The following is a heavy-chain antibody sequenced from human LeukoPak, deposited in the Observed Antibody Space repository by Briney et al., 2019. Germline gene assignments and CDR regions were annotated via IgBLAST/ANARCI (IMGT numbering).Heavy chain of an antibody. Sequence: GSLRLSCAASGFTFDDYTMHWVRQAPGKGLEWVSLISWDGGSTYYADSVKGRFAISRDNSKNSLYLQMNSLRTEDTALYYCAKVGSIAVPWYFDYWGQGTLVTVSS. J-gene: IGHJ4*02. V-gene: IGHV3-43*01. D-gene: IGHD6-19*01. CDR1: GFTFDDYT. CDR3: AKVGSIAVPWYFDY. CDR2: ISWDGGST.